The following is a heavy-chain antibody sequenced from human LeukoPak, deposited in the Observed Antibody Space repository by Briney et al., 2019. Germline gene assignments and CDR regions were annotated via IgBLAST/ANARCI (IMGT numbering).Heavy chain of an antibody. CDR1: GFTFSSYA. J-gene: IGHJ4*02. CDR2: MSGNGGNT. Sequence: GGSLRLSCAASGFTFSSYAMSWVRQAPGKGLEWVSTMSGNGGNTYYADSVKGRFTISRDNSKNTLYLQMNSLRAEDTAVYYCAKKGGNNWEVYFDYWGQGTLVTVSS. V-gene: IGHV3-23*01. D-gene: IGHD5-24*01. CDR3: AKKGGNNWEVYFDY.